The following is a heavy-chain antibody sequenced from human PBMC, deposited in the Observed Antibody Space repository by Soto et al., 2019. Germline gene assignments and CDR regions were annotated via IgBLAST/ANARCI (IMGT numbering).Heavy chain of an antibody. CDR1: GGTFSSYA. J-gene: IGHJ6*02. CDR2: IIPIFGTA. V-gene: IGHV1-69*01. D-gene: IGHD3-3*01. CDR3: ARNSAIFGVVSLYYYGMDV. Sequence: KVSCKASGGTFSSYAISWVRQAPGQGLEWMGGIIPIFGTANYAQKFQGRVTITADESTSTAYMELSSLRSEDTAVYYCARNSAIFGVVSLYYYGMDVWGQGTTVTVSS.